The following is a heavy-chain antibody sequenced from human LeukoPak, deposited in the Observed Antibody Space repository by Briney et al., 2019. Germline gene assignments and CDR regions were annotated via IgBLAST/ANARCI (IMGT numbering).Heavy chain of an antibody. Sequence: GGSLRLSCAASGFPFSSYSMNWVRQAPGKGLEWVSSISSSSSYIYYADSVKGRFTISRDNAKNSLYLQMNSLRAEDTAVYYCAREVYSSSWSYYFDYWGQGTLVTVSS. CDR3: AREVYSSSWSYYFDY. J-gene: IGHJ4*02. V-gene: IGHV3-21*01. CDR1: GFPFSSYS. CDR2: ISSSSSYI. D-gene: IGHD6-13*01.